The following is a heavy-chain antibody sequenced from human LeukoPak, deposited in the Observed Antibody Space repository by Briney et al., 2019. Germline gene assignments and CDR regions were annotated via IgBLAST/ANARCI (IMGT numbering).Heavy chain of an antibody. CDR3: RADPNASGYFYRFNWFDP. CDR1: GGSLSSYY. V-gene: IGHV4-59*01. Sequence: PSGTLSLTCTVSGGSLSSYYLNWVRQPPGRGLEGLGNIYSSGSTDYNPSLKSRVTISLDTSKFQFSLRLNSVTAADKAVYCARADPNASGYFYRFNWFDPWGQGTLVTVSS. D-gene: IGHD3-10*01. J-gene: IGHJ5*02. CDR2: IYSSGST.